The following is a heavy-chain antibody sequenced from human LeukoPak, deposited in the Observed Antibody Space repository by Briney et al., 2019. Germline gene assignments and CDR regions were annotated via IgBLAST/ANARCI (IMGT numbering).Heavy chain of an antibody. V-gene: IGHV3-23*01. J-gene: IGHJ4*02. CDR2: TSGSGGTT. CDR3: AKEEAYSSSWTDY. CDR1: GXTFSSYA. Sequence: GGSLRLSCAASGXTFSSYAMSWVIQAPGKGLEWVSGTSGSGGTTYSADSVKGRFAISRDNSKNTLYLQMNSLSDEDTAVYYCAKEEAYSSSWTDYWGQGTLVTVSS. D-gene: IGHD6-13*01.